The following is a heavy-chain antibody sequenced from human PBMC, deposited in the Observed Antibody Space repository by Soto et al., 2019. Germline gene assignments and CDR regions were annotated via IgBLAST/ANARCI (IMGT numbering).Heavy chain of an antibody. CDR3: ARGRLAAADLDC. D-gene: IGHD6-13*01. CDR2: ISFDGTNK. V-gene: IGHV3-30-3*01. J-gene: IGHJ4*02. Sequence: QVQLVESGGGVVQPGRSLRLSCAASGFTFSSYAMHWVRQAPGKGLEWVAVISFDGTNKYYADSVKGRFTISRDISDNTLYLQMISLRPEDTAVYYCARGRLAAADLDCWGQGTLVTVSS. CDR1: GFTFSSYA.